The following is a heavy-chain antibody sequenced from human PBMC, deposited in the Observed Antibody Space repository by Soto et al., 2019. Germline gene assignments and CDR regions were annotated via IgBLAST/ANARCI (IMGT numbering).Heavy chain of an antibody. CDR3: ARARITIFGVVTTKAAFDI. Sequence: SETLSLTCAVSGGPISSGGYSWSWIRQPPGKGLEWIGYIYHSGSTYYNPSLKSRVTISVDRSKNQFSLKLSSVTAADTAVYYCARARITIFGVVTTKAAFDIWGQGTMVT. D-gene: IGHD3-3*01. CDR2: IYHSGST. J-gene: IGHJ3*02. CDR1: GGPISSGGYS. V-gene: IGHV4-30-2*01.